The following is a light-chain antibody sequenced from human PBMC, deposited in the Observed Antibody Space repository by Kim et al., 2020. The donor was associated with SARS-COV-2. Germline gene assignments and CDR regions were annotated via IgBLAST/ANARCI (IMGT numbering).Light chain of an antibody. J-gene: IGLJ2*01. CDR3: SSYAGSNNFVV. Sequence: QSVTIPSTGPSSDIGGYNYVAWYQQHPGKVPKLMIYEVSKRPSGVPDRFSGSKSDNTASLTVSGLQAEDEADYYCSSYAGSNNFVVFGGGTQLTVL. V-gene: IGLV2-8*01. CDR1: SSDIGGYNY. CDR2: EVS.